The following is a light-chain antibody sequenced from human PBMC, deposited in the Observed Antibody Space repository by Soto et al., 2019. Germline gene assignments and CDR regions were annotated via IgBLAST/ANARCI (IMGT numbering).Light chain of an antibody. Sequence: QSVLTQPPSVSGAPGQRVTISCTGSSSNIGAGFPVHWYQQLPGTAPKLLIYDGNNRPSGVPDRFSGSKSGTSASLAIAGLQAEDEADYYCQSYDRSLRVVFGGGTKVTVL. CDR2: DGN. V-gene: IGLV1-40*01. CDR1: SSNIGAGFP. J-gene: IGLJ2*01. CDR3: QSYDRSLRVV.